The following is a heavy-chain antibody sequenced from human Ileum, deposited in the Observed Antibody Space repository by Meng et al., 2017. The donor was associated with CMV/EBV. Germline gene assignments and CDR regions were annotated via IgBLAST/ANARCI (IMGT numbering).Heavy chain of an antibody. J-gene: IGHJ4*02. V-gene: IGHV3-23*03. Sequence: LSCAASGFTFSTSAMSWVRQAPGKGLEYGSVIYPGGSDTYYADSVKGRFIISRDNSKNTLYLQMTSLRVEDTAVYYCAPGGNYVEYWGQGTLVTVSS. CDR1: GFTFSTSA. CDR2: IYPGGSDT. CDR3: APGGNYVEY. D-gene: IGHD3-10*01.